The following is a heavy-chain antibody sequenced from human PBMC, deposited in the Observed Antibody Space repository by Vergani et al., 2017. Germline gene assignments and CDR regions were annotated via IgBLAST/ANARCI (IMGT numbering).Heavy chain of an antibody. CDR2: IFYSGTT. V-gene: IGHV4-31*02. J-gene: IGHJ6*03. Sequence: QVQLQESGPGVVKPSQTLSLTCAVSGGSISSGDHCWTWIRQRPGKGLEWIGYIFYSGTTYDNPSTRSRLTISVDTSQNQFSLKLRSVTAADTAVYYCSRVDTQVPATSHFYYMDVWGKGTTVVVSS. D-gene: IGHD6-25*01. CDR1: GGSISSGDHC. CDR3: SRVDTQVPATSHFYYMDV.